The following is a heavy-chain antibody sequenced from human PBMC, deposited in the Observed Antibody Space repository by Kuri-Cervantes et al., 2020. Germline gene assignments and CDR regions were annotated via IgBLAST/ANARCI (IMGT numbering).Heavy chain of an antibody. CDR1: GYSISSGYY. CDR2: IYHSGST. V-gene: IGHV4-38-2*01. CDR3: ARVRRGTTAIEYWYFDL. Sequence: SETLSLTCAVSGYSISSGYYWGWIRQPPGKGLEWIGSIYHSGSTYYNPSLKSRVTISVDTSKNQFSLKLSSVTAADTAVYYCARVRRGTTAIEYWYFDLWGRGTLVTVSS. D-gene: IGHD4-17*01. J-gene: IGHJ2*01.